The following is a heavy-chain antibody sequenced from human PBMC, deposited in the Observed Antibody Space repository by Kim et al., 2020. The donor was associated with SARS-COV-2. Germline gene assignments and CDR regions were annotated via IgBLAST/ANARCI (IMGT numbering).Heavy chain of an antibody. V-gene: IGHV4-34*01. J-gene: IGHJ4*02. CDR3: ARGVRRFDY. CDR2: ST. Sequence: STNYNPSLKSRVTISVDTSKNQFSLKLSSVTAADTAVYYCARGVRRFDYWGQGTLVTVSS. D-gene: IGHD2-8*01.